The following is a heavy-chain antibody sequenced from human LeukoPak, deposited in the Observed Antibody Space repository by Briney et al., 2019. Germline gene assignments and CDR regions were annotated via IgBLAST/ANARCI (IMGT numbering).Heavy chain of an antibody. D-gene: IGHD2-15*01. Sequence: PSETLSLTCTVSGGSISSYYWSWIRQPPGKGLEWIGYIYYSGSTNYNPSLKSRVTISVDTSKNQFSLKLSSVTAADTAVYYCARAPLRKVVAAINWFDPWGQGTLVTVSS. J-gene: IGHJ5*02. CDR3: ARAPLRKVVAAINWFDP. CDR2: IYYSGST. CDR1: GGSISSYY. V-gene: IGHV4-59*08.